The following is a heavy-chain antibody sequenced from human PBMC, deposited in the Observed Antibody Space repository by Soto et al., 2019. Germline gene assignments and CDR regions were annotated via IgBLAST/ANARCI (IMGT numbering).Heavy chain of an antibody. J-gene: IGHJ6*03. Sequence: SETLSLTCTVSGGSISSYYWSWIRQPPGKGLEWIGYIYYSGSTNYNPSLKSRVTISVDTSKNQFSLKLSSVTAADTAVYYCGRRMSGYDGGLLYYYYYRDVWDKGTRVTVPS. CDR3: GRRMSGYDGGLLYYYYYRDV. CDR2: IYYSGST. CDR1: GGSISSYY. D-gene: IGHD5-12*01. V-gene: IGHV4-59*08.